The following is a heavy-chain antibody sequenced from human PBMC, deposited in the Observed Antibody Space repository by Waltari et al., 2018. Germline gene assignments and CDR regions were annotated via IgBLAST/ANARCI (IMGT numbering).Heavy chain of an antibody. CDR2: IFPRDSDT. Sequence: EVQLVQSGTQVKKPGESLRISCKASGYSFSSYWIGWVRQMPGKGMEVMGIIFPRDSDTRYTPSSQGRVTISADKSTGTAYLQFSSLTASDTAMYFCARELIWPGELGPFDLWGQGTFVSVSS. CDR1: GYSFSSYW. CDR3: ARELIWPGELGPFDL. J-gene: IGHJ3*01. V-gene: IGHV5-51*01. D-gene: IGHD1-26*01.